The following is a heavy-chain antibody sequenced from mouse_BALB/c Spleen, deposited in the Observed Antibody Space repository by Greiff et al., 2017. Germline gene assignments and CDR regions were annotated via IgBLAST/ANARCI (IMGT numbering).Heavy chain of an antibody. D-gene: IGHD1-1*01. J-gene: IGHJ2*01. CDR3: ARGVGYYGYFDY. V-gene: IGHV3-6*02. CDR1: GYSITSGYY. Sequence: EVQLQESGPGLVKPSQSLSLTCSVTGYSITSGYYWNWIRQFPGNKLEWMGYISYDGSNNYNPSLKNRISITRDTSKNQFFLKLNSVTTEDTATYYCARGVGYYGYFDYWGQGTTLTVSS. CDR2: ISYDGSN.